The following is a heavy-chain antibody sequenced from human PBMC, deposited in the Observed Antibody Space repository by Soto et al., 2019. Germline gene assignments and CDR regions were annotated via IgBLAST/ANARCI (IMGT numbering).Heavy chain of an antibody. J-gene: IGHJ4*02. CDR2: ISSSGGST. CDR1: RITASSYA. CDR3: AKSRYTTGWVGDY. D-gene: IGHD6-19*01. V-gene: IGHV3-23*01. Sequence: PGGSLSLSCAASRITASSYALSGVRQAPGKGLEWVSTISSSGGSTYYADSVKGRFTISRDNSKNTLYLQMNSLRAEDTAVYYCAKSRYTTGWVGDYWGQGTLVTVSS.